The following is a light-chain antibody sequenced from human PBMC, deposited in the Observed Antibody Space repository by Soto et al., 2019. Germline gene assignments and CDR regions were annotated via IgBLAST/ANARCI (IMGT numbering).Light chain of an antibody. CDR2: KAS. CDR3: LQXNTFART. Sequence: DIQMTQSPSTLSASVGDRVTITCRASQSISTWLAWYQQKPGKTPKVLIYKASTLASGVPTRFSGSGSGTEFTLTISSLQPDXXAIXXXLQXNTFARTFGQGTRVEIK. CDR1: QSISTW. J-gene: IGKJ1*01. V-gene: IGKV1-5*03.